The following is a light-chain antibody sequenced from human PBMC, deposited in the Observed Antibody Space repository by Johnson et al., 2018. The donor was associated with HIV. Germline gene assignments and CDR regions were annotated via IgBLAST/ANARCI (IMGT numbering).Light chain of an antibody. CDR1: SSNIGRNY. J-gene: IGLJ1*01. CDR2: DNN. V-gene: IGLV1-51*01. Sequence: QSVLTQPPSVSAAPGQKVTISCSGSSSNIGRNYVSWYQQLPGTAPKLLIFDNNKRPSGIPDRFSASKSGTSATLGIAGLQTGDEADYYCGTWDNSLSSGAVFGTGTKGTVL. CDR3: GTWDNSLSSGAV.